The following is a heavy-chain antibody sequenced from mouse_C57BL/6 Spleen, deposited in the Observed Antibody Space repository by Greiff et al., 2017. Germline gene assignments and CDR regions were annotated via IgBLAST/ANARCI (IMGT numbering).Heavy chain of an antibody. CDR1: GYTFTSYW. D-gene: IGHD2-4*01. V-gene: IGHV1-50*01. CDR2: IDPSDSYT. CDR3: ARWGLPAWFAY. J-gene: IGHJ3*01. Sequence: VQLQQPGAELVKPGASVKLSCKASGYTFTSYWMQWVKQRPGQGLEWIGEIDPSDSYTNYNQKLKGKATLTVDTSSSTAYMQLSSLTSEDSAVYYCARWGLPAWFAYWGQGTLVTVSA.